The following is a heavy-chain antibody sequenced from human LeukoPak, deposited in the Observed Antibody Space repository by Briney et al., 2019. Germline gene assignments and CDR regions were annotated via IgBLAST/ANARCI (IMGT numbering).Heavy chain of an antibody. CDR3: ARAQHLVHWFDP. V-gene: IGHV1-18*01. Sequence: PGRSLRLSCAASGFTFSSYAISWVRQAPGQGLEWMGWISAHNGYTNYAQKLQGRVTLTTDRSTSTTYMELRSLTSDDTDMYYCARAQHLVHWFDPWGQGTQVTVTS. J-gene: IGHJ5*02. CDR1: GFTFSSYA. CDR2: ISAHNGYT. D-gene: IGHD6-13*01.